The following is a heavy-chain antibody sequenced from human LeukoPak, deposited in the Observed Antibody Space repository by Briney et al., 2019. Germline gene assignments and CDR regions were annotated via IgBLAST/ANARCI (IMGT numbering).Heavy chain of an antibody. Sequence: SETLSLTCTVSGGSISPYFWSWIRQPPGKGLEWIGYIDYSGSTNYNPSLKSRVTISVDTSKNQFSLNLTSVTAADTAVYYCARVHEGSGSYGPYYYYYGMDVWGQGTTVIVSS. CDR1: GGSISPYF. D-gene: IGHD3-10*01. CDR3: ARVHEGSGSYGPYYYYYGMDV. CDR2: IDYSGST. V-gene: IGHV4-59*01. J-gene: IGHJ6*02.